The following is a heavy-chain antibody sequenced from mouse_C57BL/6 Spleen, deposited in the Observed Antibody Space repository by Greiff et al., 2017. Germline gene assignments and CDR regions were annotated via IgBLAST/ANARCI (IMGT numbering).Heavy chain of an antibody. Sequence: DVHLVESGGGLVKPGGSLKLSCAASGFTFSSYAMSWVRQTPEKRLEWVATISDGGSYTYYPDNVKGRFTISRDNAKNNLYLQMSHLKSEDTAMYYCARGLDGFDDWGQGTTLTVSS. V-gene: IGHV5-4*01. CDR2: ISDGGSYT. CDR3: ARGLDGFDD. CDR1: GFTFSSYA. J-gene: IGHJ2*01. D-gene: IGHD2-3*01.